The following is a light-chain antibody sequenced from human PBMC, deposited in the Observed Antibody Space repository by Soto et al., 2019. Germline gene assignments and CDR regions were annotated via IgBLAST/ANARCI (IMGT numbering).Light chain of an antibody. CDR2: EVT. CDR3: SSYTTRSTYV. J-gene: IGLJ1*01. V-gene: IGLV2-14*01. Sequence: QSVLNRPASVAGSPGQSITISCTGTNRDIGFFNYVSWYQQFPGNAPKLIIFEVTNRPSGVSNRFSASKSGNTASLTISGLQAEDGADYYCSSYTTRSTYVFGTGTKVTV. CDR1: NRDIGFFNY.